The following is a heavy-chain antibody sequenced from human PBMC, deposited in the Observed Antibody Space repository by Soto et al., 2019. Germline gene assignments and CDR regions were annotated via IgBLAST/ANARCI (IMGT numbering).Heavy chain of an antibody. CDR2: IYYGGST. CDR3: ARDKITGLFDY. Sequence: SETLSLTCTVSGGSISPYYWSWIRQPPGKGLEWVGYIYYGGSTSYNPSLKSRVTISVDTSKNQFSLKLTSVTAADTAVYYCARDKITGLFDYWGQGTLVTVSS. V-gene: IGHV4-59*12. CDR1: GGSISPYY. D-gene: IGHD2-8*02. J-gene: IGHJ4*02.